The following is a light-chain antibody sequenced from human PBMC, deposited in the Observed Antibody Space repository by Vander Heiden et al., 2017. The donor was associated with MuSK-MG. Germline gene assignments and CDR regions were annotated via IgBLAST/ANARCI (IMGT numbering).Light chain of an antibody. CDR1: QSISGW. V-gene: IGKV1-5*03. J-gene: IGKJ1*01. Sequence: DIQMTQSPSTLSASVRDSVTITCRASQSISGWLAWYQQKPGKAPKLLIYKASSVEAGVPSKFSGSGSGTEFTLTSSSLQPDDFATYYCQQYNRYAWTFGQGTKVEIK. CDR3: QQYNRYAWT. CDR2: KAS.